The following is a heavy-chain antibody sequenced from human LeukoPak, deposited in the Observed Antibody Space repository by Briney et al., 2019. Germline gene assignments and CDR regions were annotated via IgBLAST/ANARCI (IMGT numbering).Heavy chain of an antibody. V-gene: IGHV3-7*04. Sequence: PGGSLRLSCAASGFPFSSYWMSWVRQAPGKGLAWVANIKRDGSEKYYVDSVKGRFTISRDNAKNSLYLQMNSLRAEDTAVYYCARDAILTGRFDYWGQGSLVTVSS. CDR1: GFPFSSYW. D-gene: IGHD3-9*01. CDR2: IKRDGSEK. CDR3: ARDAILTGRFDY. J-gene: IGHJ4*02.